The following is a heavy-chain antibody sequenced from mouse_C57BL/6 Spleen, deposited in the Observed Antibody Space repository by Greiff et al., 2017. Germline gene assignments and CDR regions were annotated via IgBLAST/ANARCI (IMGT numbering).Heavy chain of an antibody. CDR3: ARLGIYYDYDYFDY. CDR1: GYTFTSYW. D-gene: IGHD2-4*01. Sequence: QVQLQQPGAELVKPGASVKMSCKASGYTFTSYWITWVKQRPGQGLEWIGDIYPGSGSTNYNEKFKSKATLTVDTSSSTAYMQLSSLTSDDSAVYYCARLGIYYDYDYFDYWGQGTTLTVSS. CDR2: IYPGSGST. V-gene: IGHV1-55*01. J-gene: IGHJ2*01.